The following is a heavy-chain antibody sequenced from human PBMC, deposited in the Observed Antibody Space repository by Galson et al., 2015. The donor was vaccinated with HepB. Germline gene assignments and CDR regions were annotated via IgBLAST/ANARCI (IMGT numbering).Heavy chain of an antibody. D-gene: IGHD2-21*02. J-gene: IGHJ3*02. CDR1: GFTFSDYY. CDR3: ARCGGDCLTHFGQKSDAFEI. Sequence: SLRLSCAASGFTFSDYYMSWIRQAPGKGLEWVSYISSSGSTIYYADSVKGRFTISRDNAKNSLYLQMNSLRAEDTAVYYCARCGGDCLTHFGQKSDAFEIWGQGTMVTVSS. CDR2: ISSSGSTI. V-gene: IGHV3-11*01.